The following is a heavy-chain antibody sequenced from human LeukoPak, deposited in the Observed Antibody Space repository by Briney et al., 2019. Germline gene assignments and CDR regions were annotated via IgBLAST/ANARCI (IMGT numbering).Heavy chain of an antibody. Sequence: ASVKVSCKASGYTFSSYAMHWVRQAPGQRLEWMGWINAGNGNTKYSQNFQGRVTITRDTSASTAYMELSSLRSEDTAVYYCARELVYCSSTSCYLDYWGQGTLVTVSS. CDR2: INAGNGNT. J-gene: IGHJ4*02. CDR1: GYTFSSYA. V-gene: IGHV1-3*01. CDR3: ARELVYCSSTSCYLDY. D-gene: IGHD2-2*01.